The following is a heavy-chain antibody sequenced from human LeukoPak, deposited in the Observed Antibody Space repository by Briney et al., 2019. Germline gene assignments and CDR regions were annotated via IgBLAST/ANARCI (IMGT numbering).Heavy chain of an antibody. CDR1: GFTFSSYS. J-gene: IGHJ5*02. V-gene: IGHV3-21*01. CDR3: AKDWRGWELLLQFDP. CDR2: ISTSSS. Sequence: GSLRLSCAAYGFTFSSYSMNWVRQAPGKGLEWVSFISTSSSYADSVKGRFTISRDNAKNSLYLEMNSLRAEDTAVYYCAKDWRGWELLLQFDPWGQGTLVTVSS. D-gene: IGHD1-26*01.